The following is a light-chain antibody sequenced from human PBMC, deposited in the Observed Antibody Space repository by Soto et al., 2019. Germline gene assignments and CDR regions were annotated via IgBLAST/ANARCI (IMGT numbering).Light chain of an antibody. CDR2: EAS. CDR1: SSDVGGYNY. V-gene: IGLV2-14*01. CDR3: SSYTSSSTFV. Sequence: QSALTQPASVSGSPGQSITISCTGTSSDVGGYNYVSWYQQHPGKAPKLIIYEASNRPSGVSNRFSGSKSGNTASLTISGLQAEDESDYYCSSYTSSSTFVFGTGTKVTVL. J-gene: IGLJ1*01.